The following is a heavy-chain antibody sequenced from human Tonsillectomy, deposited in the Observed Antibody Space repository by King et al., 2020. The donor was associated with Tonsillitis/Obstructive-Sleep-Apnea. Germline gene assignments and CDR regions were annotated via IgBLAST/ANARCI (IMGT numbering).Heavy chain of an antibody. CDR1: GGSVSSGSYY. CDR2: IYYSGST. D-gene: IGHD4-17*01. V-gene: IGHV4-61*01. CDR3: ARVKQEDYGDYGWYFDL. Sequence: VPLQESGPGLVKPSETLSLTCTVSGGSVSSGSYYWSWIRQPPGKGLEWIGYIYYSGSTNYNPSLKSRVTISVDTSKNQFSLKLSSVTAADTAVYYCARVKQEDYGDYGWYFDLWGRGTLVTVSS. J-gene: IGHJ2*01.